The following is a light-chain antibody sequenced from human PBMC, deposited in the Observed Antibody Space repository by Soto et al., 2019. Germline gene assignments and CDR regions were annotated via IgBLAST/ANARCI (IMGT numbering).Light chain of an antibody. V-gene: IGKV3-11*01. CDR3: QQRYNWPLT. CDR1: QSVSSS. Sequence: EIVLTQSPATLSLSPGERATLSCRASQSVSSSLAWYQQKPGQAPRLLIYGASNGAAGIPARFSGTGSGTDITLTISSLEPDDFAVYYCQQRYNWPLTFGGGTKVEIK. CDR2: GAS. J-gene: IGKJ4*01.